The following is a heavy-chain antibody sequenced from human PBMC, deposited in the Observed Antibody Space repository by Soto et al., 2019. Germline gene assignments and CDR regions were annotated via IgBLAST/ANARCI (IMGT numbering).Heavy chain of an antibody. CDR3: ANEVDVAFSSLQYGMDV. Sequence: GGSLRLSWAAAGFTFNNFAMHWVRHAPDKGLEWVALISYDGTYKYYADSVRGRFTVYRDNSKSTLFLQMNSLKFEDTAVYVCANEVDVAFSSLQYGMDVWGQGTTVTVSS. J-gene: IGHJ6*02. CDR2: ISYDGTYK. V-gene: IGHV3-30*14. D-gene: IGHD5-12*01. CDR1: GFTFNNFA.